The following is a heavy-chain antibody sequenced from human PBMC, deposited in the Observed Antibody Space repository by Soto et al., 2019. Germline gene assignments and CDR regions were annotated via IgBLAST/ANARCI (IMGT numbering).Heavy chain of an antibody. V-gene: IGHV4-34*01. CDR1: GGSFSGYY. J-gene: IGHJ6*02. Sequence: SETLSLTCAVYGGSFSGYYWSWIRQPPGKGLEWIGEINHSGSTNYNPSLKSRVTISVDTSKNQFSLKLSSVIAADTAVYYCARGIFGGVMMTYYYYYGMDVWGQGTTVTVSS. D-gene: IGHD3-3*01. CDR3: ARGIFGGVMMTYYYYYGMDV. CDR2: INHSGST.